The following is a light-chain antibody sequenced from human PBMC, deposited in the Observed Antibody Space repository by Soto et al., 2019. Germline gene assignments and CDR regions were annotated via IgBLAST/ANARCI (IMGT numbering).Light chain of an antibody. Sequence: EMAMTQYPATLSVSPGERATLSCRASQSVFSSLAWYQQRPGQAPRLLIYGSATRATGIPDRFSGSGSGTEFTLTISSLQSEDSAVYYCQQYHSLPAFGQGTKVDI. V-gene: IGKV3-15*01. CDR2: GSA. CDR1: QSVFSS. J-gene: IGKJ1*01. CDR3: QQYHSLPA.